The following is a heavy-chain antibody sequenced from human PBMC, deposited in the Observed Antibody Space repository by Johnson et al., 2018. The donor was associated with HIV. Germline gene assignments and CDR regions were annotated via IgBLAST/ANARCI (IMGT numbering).Heavy chain of an antibody. D-gene: IGHD3-10*01. J-gene: IGHJ3*02. CDR1: GFTFSSYG. CDR2: IWYDGSNK. V-gene: IGHV3-33*06. Sequence: QVQLVESGGGLVPPGGSLRLSCAASGFTFSSYGMHWVRQAPGKGLEWVAVIWYDGSNKYYADSVKGRFTISRDNSKNTLYLQMNSLRAEDTAVYYCAKDLNYGSGPVDIWGQGTMVTVSS. CDR3: AKDLNYGSGPVDI.